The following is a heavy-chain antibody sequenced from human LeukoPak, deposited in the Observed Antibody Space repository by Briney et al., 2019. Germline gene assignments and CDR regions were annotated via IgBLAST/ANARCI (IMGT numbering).Heavy chain of an antibody. CDR1: GFTFSSYW. J-gene: IGHJ6*03. V-gene: IGHV3-74*01. CDR2: INTDGSST. D-gene: IGHD6-13*01. CDR3: ARDPDSSSWFVTNYYYYYMDV. Sequence: GRSLRLSCAASGFTFSSYWMHWVRQAPGKGLVWVSRINTDGSSTSYADSVKGRFTISRDNAKNTLYLQMNSLRAEDTAVYYCARDPDSSSWFVTNYYYYYMDVWGKGTTVTVSS.